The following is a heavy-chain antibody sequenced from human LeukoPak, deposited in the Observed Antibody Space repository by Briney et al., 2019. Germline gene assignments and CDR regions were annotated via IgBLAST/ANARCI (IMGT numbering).Heavy chain of an antibody. CDR1: GGSFSAYY. D-gene: IGHD3-10*01. CDR3: ARARDHNYYGSGSYYPI. CDR2: INHSGST. J-gene: IGHJ4*02. V-gene: IGHV4-34*01. Sequence: SETLSLTCAVYGGSFSAYYWSCIRQPPGKGLEWIGEINHSGSTNYNPSLKSRVTISVDTSKNQFSLKLSSVTAADTAVYYCARARDHNYYGSGSYYPIWGQGTLVTVSS.